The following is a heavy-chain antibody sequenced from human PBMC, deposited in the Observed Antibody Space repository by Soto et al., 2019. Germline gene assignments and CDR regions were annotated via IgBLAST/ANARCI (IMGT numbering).Heavy chain of an antibody. V-gene: IGHV3-33*01. CDR2: IWYDGSNR. J-gene: IGHJ4*02. Sequence: QVQLVESGGGVVQPGRSLRLSCATSGFSFRNFGMHWVRQAPGKGLEWVAVIWYDGSNRYYADSVKGRFTISRDNSKNTVYMQMNSLRVEDTAVYSCARAPPQPEPYDFDYWGQGTLVTVSS. D-gene: IGHD3-16*01. CDR3: ARAPPQPEPYDFDY. CDR1: GFSFRNFG.